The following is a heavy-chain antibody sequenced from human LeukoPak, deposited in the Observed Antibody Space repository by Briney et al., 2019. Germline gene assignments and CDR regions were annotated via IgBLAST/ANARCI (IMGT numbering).Heavy chain of an antibody. D-gene: IGHD3-22*01. CDR3: ARSYDSSGYYHY. CDR1: GFTFSSYA. V-gene: IGHV3-30*04. J-gene: IGHJ4*02. Sequence: GGSLRLSCAASGFTFSSYATHWVRQAPGKGLEWVAVISYDGSNKYYADSVKGRFTISRDNSKNTLYLQMNSLRAEDTAVYYCARSYDSSGYYHYWGQGTLVTVSS. CDR2: ISYDGSNK.